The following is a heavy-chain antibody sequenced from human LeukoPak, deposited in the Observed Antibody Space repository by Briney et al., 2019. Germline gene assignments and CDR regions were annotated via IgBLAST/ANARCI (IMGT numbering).Heavy chain of an antibody. Sequence: PSETLSLTCTVSGASISSYCWSWFRRPPGKGLEWIAYIFPSGSINFNPSLKSRVSISVDESKNNFSLDLSSVTAADTAVYYCARRRDETATAAGYYHMDVWGKGTTVTVSS. CDR2: IFPSGSI. V-gene: IGHV4-4*09. CDR3: ARRRDETATAAGYYHMDV. CDR1: GASISSYC. D-gene: IGHD3-22*01. J-gene: IGHJ6*03.